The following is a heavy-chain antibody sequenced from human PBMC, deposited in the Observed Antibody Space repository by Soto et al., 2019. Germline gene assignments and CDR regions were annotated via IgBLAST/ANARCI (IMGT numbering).Heavy chain of an antibody. D-gene: IGHD3-9*01. J-gene: IGHJ6*02. CDR3: AKDSERYYDILTGYYTPHTYGMDV. Sequence: QAVGSLRLSCAASGFTFSSYAMSWVRQAPGKGLEWVSAISGSGGSTYYADSVKGRFTISRDNSKNTLYLQMNSLRAEDTAVYYCAKDSERYYDILTGYYTPHTYGMDVWGQGTTVTVS. CDR1: GFTFSSYA. V-gene: IGHV3-23*01. CDR2: ISGSGGST.